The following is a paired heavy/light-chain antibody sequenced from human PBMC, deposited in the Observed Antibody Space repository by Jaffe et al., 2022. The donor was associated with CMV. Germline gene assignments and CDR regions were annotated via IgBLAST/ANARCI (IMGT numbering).Light chain of an antibody. CDR3: QQYDNLPRT. CDR2: DAS. Sequence: DIQMTQSPSSLSASVGDRVTITCQASQDISNYLNWYQQKPGKAPKLLIYDASNLETGVPSRFSGSGSGTDFTFTISSLQPEDIATYYCQQYDNLPRTFGQGTKVEIK. CDR1: QDISNY. J-gene: IGKJ1*01. V-gene: IGKV1-33*01.
Heavy chain of an antibody. CDR1: GFTFSSYA. CDR3: AKDRPTYYYGSGSWEEYMDV. V-gene: IGHV3-23*04. CDR2: ISGSGGST. Sequence: EVQLVESGGGLVQPGGSLRLSCAASGFTFSSYAMSWVRQAPGKGLEWVSAISGSGGSTYYADSVKGRFTISRDNSKNTLYLQMNSLRAEDTAVYYCAKDRPTYYYGSGSWEEYMDVWGKGTTVTVSS. D-gene: IGHD3-10*01. J-gene: IGHJ6*03.